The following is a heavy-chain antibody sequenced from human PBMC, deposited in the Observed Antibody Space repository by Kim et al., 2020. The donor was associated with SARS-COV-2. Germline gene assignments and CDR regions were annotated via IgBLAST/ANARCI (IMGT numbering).Heavy chain of an antibody. D-gene: IGHD3-10*01. J-gene: IGHJ4*02. CDR3: AREILSRGSGSYNDY. CDR2: ITSNGETT. CDR1: GFSFSLYG. Sequence: GGSLRLSCAVSGFSFSLYGMHWVRQAPGKGLEYVAGITSNGETTYYANSVKGRFTISRDNSKNSLFLQMGSLRSEDMAVYYCAREILSRGSGSYNDYWGQGILVPVSS. V-gene: IGHV3-64*01.